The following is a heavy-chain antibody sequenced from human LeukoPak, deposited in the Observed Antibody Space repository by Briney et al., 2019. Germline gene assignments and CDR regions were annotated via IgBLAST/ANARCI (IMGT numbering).Heavy chain of an antibody. Sequence: SETLSLTCSVSGGSISSYYWSWIRQPAGKGLEWIGRIYTSGNTNYNPSLKSRVTMSVDTSKNQFSLKLSSVTAADTAVYYCAREGYIGSYYVYWGQGTLVTVSS. CDR1: GGSISSYY. V-gene: IGHV4-4*07. CDR2: IYTSGNT. J-gene: IGHJ4*02. CDR3: AREGYIGSYYVY. D-gene: IGHD1-26*01.